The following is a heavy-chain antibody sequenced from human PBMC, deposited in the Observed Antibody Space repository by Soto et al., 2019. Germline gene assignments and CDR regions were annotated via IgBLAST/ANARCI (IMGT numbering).Heavy chain of an antibody. CDR1: GGSISSSSYY. V-gene: IGHV4-39*01. CDR2: IYYNGST. D-gene: IGHD3-10*02. Sequence: SETLSLTCSVSGGSISSSSYYWGWIRQPPGKGLEWIGSIYYNGSTYYNPSLKSRVTISVDTSKNQISLKLSSVTAADTAIYYCARKSLMFRDRNYFDHRGQGTLVTGSS. J-gene: IGHJ4*02. CDR3: ARKSLMFRDRNYFDH.